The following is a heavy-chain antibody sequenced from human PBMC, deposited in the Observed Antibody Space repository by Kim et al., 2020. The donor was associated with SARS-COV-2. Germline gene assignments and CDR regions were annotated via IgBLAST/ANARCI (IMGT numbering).Heavy chain of an antibody. Sequence: SETLSLTCTVSGGSISSHYWSWIRQPPGKGLEWIGYIYYSGSTNYNPSLKSRVTISVDTSKNQFSLKLRSVTAADTAVYYCVRRALGYCSGGSCYSGVDYWGQETLVSVSS. CDR3: VRRALGYCSGGSCYSGVDY. CDR2: IYYSGST. V-gene: IGHV4-59*08. D-gene: IGHD2-15*01. CDR1: GGSISSHY. J-gene: IGHJ4*02.